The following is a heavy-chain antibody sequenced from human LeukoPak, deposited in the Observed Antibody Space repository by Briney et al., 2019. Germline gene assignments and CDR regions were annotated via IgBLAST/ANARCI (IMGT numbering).Heavy chain of an antibody. CDR2: ISCYNGDT. CDR1: GYTFTHHG. V-gene: IGHV1-18*01. CDR3: ARDPSNTSGWYQYFDA. Sequence: GASVRVPCKASGYTFTHHGIAWIRQAPGQGLEWLGWISCYNGDTTYAQKFQGRVTLTTEKSTSTVYMELRSLTSDDTAVYYCARDPSNTSGWYQYFDAWGRGTLVSVSS. J-gene: IGHJ2*01. D-gene: IGHD6-19*01.